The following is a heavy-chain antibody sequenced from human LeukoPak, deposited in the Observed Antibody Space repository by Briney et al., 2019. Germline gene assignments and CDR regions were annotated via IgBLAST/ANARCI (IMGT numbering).Heavy chain of an antibody. CDR1: GFNVSNNY. J-gene: IGHJ4*02. Sequence: PGGSLRLSCAASGFNVSNNYISWLRQAPGKGLEWVSVIYSGGSTKYADSVKARFTISRDNSKNTVYLQMNSLRADDTAVYYCARATLDNWGQGTLVTVSS. CDR3: ARATLDN. V-gene: IGHV3-53*01. CDR2: IYSGGST.